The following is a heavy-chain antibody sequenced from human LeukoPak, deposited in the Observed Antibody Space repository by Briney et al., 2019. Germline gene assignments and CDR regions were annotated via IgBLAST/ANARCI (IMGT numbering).Heavy chain of an antibody. CDR2: INHSGST. D-gene: IGHD2-15*01. J-gene: IGHJ3*02. CDR3: ARVGGTYAFDI. V-gene: IGHV4-34*01. CDR1: GGSFSGYY. Sequence: SETLSLTCAVYGGSFSGYYWSWIRPPPGKGLEWIGEINHSGSTNYNPSLKSRVTISVDTSKNQFSLKLSSVTAADTAVYYCARVGGTYAFDIWGQGTMVTVSS.